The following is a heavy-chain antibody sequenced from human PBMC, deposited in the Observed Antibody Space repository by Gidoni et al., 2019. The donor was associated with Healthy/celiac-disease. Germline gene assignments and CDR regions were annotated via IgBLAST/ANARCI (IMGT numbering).Heavy chain of an antibody. Sequence: EVQLVESGGGLVKPGGSLRLSCAASGFTFSSYSMNWVSQAPGKGLEWVSSISSSSSYIYYADSVKGRFTISRDNAKNSLYLQMNSLRAEDTAVYYCARNFAMVATTDYWGQGTLVTVSS. CDR2: ISSSSSYI. CDR1: GFTFSSYS. J-gene: IGHJ4*02. D-gene: IGHD5-12*01. CDR3: ARNFAMVATTDY. V-gene: IGHV3-21*01.